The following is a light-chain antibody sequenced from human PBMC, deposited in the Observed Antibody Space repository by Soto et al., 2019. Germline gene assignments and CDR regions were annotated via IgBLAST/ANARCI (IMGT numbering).Light chain of an antibody. J-gene: IGLJ3*02. Sequence: QAVVTQPPSASGTPGQRVTISCSGTTSNIGSNTVNWYQHLPGTAPKLLIYRTDQRPSGIPDRFSGSKYGTSASLDISGLQSEDEADYYCTSWDGSLDGRVFGGGTKLTVL. V-gene: IGLV1-44*01. CDR3: TSWDGSLDGRV. CDR2: RTD. CDR1: TSNIGSNT.